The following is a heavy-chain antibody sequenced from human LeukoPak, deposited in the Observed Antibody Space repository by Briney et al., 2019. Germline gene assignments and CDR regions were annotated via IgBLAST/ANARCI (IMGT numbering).Heavy chain of an antibody. J-gene: IGHJ6*02. Sequence: GASVKVSCKASGYTFTGCYMHWVRQTPGQGLEWMGWINPNSGGTNYAQKFQGRVTMTRNTSISTAYMELSSLRSEDTAVYYYARSCRFGELFTMDVWGQGTTVTVSS. CDR3: ARSCRFGELFTMDV. V-gene: IGHV1-2*02. CDR1: GYTFTGCY. D-gene: IGHD3-10*01. CDR2: INPNSGGT.